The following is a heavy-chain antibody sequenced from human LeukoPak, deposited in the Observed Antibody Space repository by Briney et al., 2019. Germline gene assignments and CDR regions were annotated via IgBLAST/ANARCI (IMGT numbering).Heavy chain of an antibody. CDR2: IYPGDSDT. J-gene: IGHJ4*02. Sequence: GESLKISCQGSGSSFTSYWIGWVRQLPGKGLEWMGIIYPGDSDTRYSPSFQGQVTISADKSISTAYLQWSSLKASDTAMYYCARQDGLRWVDYWGQGTLVTVSP. V-gene: IGHV5-51*01. D-gene: IGHD4-23*01. CDR1: GSSFTSYW. CDR3: ARQDGLRWVDY.